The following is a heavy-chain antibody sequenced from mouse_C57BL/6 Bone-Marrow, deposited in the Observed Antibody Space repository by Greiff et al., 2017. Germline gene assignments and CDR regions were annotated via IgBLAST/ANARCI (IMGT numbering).Heavy chain of an antibody. V-gene: IGHV1-64*01. CDR1: GYTFTSYW. CDR3: ARGDYDGAMDY. D-gene: IGHD2-4*01. CDR2: IHPNSGST. J-gene: IGHJ4*01. Sequence: QVQLQQSGAELVKPGASVKFSCKASGYTFTSYWMHWVKQRPGQGLEWIGMIHPNSGSTYYNEKFKSNATLTVDKSSSTVYMQLSSLTSEDSAVYYCARGDYDGAMDYWGQGTSVTVSS.